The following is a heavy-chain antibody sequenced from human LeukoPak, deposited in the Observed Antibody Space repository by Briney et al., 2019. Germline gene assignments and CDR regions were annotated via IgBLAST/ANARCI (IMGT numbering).Heavy chain of an antibody. V-gene: IGHV3-74*01. Sequence: GGSLRLSCAASGFTFSSYWMHWVRQAPGKGLVWVSRVNSDGSSTSYADSVKGRFTISRDNAKNTLYLQMNSLRAEDTAVYYCARRCSVGVCPLDYWGQGTLVTVSS. CDR1: GFTFSSYW. CDR2: VNSDGSST. CDR3: ARRCSVGVCPLDY. J-gene: IGHJ4*02. D-gene: IGHD2-8*02.